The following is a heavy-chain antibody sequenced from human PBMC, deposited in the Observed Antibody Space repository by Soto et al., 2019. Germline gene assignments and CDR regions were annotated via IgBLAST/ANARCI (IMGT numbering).Heavy chain of an antibody. CDR3: TRDEGGRYDNWFNP. CDR1: TFNSYS. Sequence: EVQLVESGGGLVKPGGSLRLSCTFTFNSYSLNWVRQAPGKGLEWVSSISSGSAYIKYADSVKGRFTISRDNANNLLYHLMRSLRVDATAVYYCTRDEGGRYDNWFNPWGQGALVTVSS. CDR2: ISSGSAYI. J-gene: IGHJ5*02. V-gene: IGHV3-21*06. D-gene: IGHD1-26*01.